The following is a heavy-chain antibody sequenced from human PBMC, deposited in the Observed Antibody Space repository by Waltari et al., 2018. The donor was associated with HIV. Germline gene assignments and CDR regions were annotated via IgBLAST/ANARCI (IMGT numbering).Heavy chain of an antibody. CDR2: INPNSGDT. CDR3: ATIPTNPNPDY. J-gene: IGHJ4*02. V-gene: IGHV1-2*06. CDR1: GYTFTDYS. D-gene: IGHD2-8*01. Sequence: QVQLVQSGAEVKKPGASVKVSCKASGYTFTDYSIHWVRQAPGQGLECMGRINPNSGDTSYAQKFQGRVTMTRDTSISTAYMDLSRLRSDDTAVYYCATIPTNPNPDYWGQGTLVTVSS.